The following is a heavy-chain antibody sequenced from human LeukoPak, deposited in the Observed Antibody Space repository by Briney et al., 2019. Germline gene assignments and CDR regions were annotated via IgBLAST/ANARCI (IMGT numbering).Heavy chain of an antibody. CDR3: VRGTGY. CDR1: GFTFSTYV. V-gene: IGHV3-64D*06. Sequence: GGSLRLSCSVSGFTFSTYVMHWVRQAPGKGLEYVSAISSNGDNTYYADSVKGRFTISRDNSKNTLYLQVSSLRADDPAVYYCVRGTGYWGQGTLVTVSS. J-gene: IGHJ4*02. CDR2: ISSNGDNT.